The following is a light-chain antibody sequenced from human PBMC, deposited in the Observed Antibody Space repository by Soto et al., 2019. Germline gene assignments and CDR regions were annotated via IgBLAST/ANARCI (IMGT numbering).Light chain of an antibody. CDR2: GAS. Sequence: ETVLTQSPGTLSLSPGERATLSCRASQSINNNYLAWYQQKPGRAPRLLIYGASNRATGIPDRFSGSGSGTDFTLTISRLEPEDFAVYYCQQYGRSPPYTFGQGTKLEIK. J-gene: IGKJ2*01. CDR3: QQYGRSPPYT. V-gene: IGKV3-20*01. CDR1: QSINNNY.